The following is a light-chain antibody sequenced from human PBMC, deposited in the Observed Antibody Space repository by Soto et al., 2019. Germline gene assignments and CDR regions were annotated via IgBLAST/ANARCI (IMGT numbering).Light chain of an antibody. J-gene: IGKJ1*01. CDR2: DAS. V-gene: IGKV1-39*01. CDR3: QQSYRTPRT. CDR1: QSITNF. Sequence: DIQMTQCPSSLSASIGDRVTITCRASQSITNFLNWYQHKAGKAPKLLIYDASNLQSGVPSRFSGSGSGTDFTLTISSLQPEDFATYYCQQSYRTPRTFGPGTKVDIK.